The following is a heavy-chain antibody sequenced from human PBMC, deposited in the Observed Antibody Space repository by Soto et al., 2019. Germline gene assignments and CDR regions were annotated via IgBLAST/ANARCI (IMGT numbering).Heavy chain of an antibody. V-gene: IGHV3-48*02. J-gene: IGHJ4*02. CDR1: GFTFSNFN. D-gene: IGHD3-16*02. CDR3: ARIYRRDGNKYADY. CDR2: ISASSTTV. Sequence: EVQLVESGGGLVQPGESLRLSCAASGFTFSNFNMHWARQAPGKGLEWISYISASSTTVYYGDSVKGRFTISRDNAKNSLYLQMNSLRDEDTAVYYCARIYRRDGNKYADYWGQGTLVTVSS.